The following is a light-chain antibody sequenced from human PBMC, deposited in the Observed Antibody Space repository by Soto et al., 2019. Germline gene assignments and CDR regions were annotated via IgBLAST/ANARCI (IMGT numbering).Light chain of an antibody. J-gene: IGLJ2*01. V-gene: IGLV2-14*01. Sequence: QSVLTQPASASGSPGQSITISCTGTSSDVGRYNYVSWFQQHPGKAPKLMIFEVSTRPSGVSNRFSGSKSGNTASLTISGLQIEDEADYYCCSYTSSTSAVFGGGTKLTVL. CDR2: EVS. CDR3: CSYTSSTSAV. CDR1: SSDVGRYNY.